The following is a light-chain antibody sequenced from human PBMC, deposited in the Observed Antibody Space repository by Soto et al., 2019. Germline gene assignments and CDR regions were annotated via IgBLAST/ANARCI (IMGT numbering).Light chain of an antibody. Sequence: QSVLTQPASVSGSPGQSITISCTGTSSDVGGYNYVSWYQQYPDEAPKLMIYDVSNRPSGVSNRFSGSKSANTASLTISGLQAEDEADYYCSSYTSSSTIVFGTGTKVPVL. CDR1: SSDVGGYNY. CDR2: DVS. CDR3: SSYTSSSTIV. V-gene: IGLV2-14*01. J-gene: IGLJ1*01.